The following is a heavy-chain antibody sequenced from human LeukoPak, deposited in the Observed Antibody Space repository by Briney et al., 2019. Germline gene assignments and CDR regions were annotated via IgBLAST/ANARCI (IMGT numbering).Heavy chain of an antibody. V-gene: IGHV4-4*07. J-gene: IGHJ4*02. D-gene: IGHD3-22*01. Sequence: SETLSLTCTVSGGSIRSYYWNWIRQPAGTGLEWVGRIYTSGGTNYNPSLKSRATMSLDISKNQFSLKLSSVTAADTAVYYCARESYYYDSSGYSLWGQGTLVTVSS. CDR1: GGSIRSYY. CDR3: ARESYYYDSSGYSL. CDR2: IYTSGGT.